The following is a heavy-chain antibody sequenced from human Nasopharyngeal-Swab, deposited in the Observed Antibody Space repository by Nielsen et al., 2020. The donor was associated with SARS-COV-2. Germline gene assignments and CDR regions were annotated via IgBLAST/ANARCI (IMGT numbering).Heavy chain of an antibody. Sequence: GESLKISWRTSGYSFTTKWIGWVRQMPGKGLEWVGSIYPGDSDTRYSPSVQGQVTISADKSISTAYLQWSTLKASDTAIYYCARGPRYFDLWGRGTLVTVSS. D-gene: IGHD2-15*01. CDR1: GYSFTTKW. CDR2: IYPGDSDT. V-gene: IGHV5-51*01. J-gene: IGHJ2*01. CDR3: ARGPRYFDL.